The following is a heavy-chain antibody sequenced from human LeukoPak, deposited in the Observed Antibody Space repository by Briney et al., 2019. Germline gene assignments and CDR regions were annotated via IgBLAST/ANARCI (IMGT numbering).Heavy chain of an antibody. CDR3: AKDVAVDTAMAASYFDY. J-gene: IGHJ4*02. D-gene: IGHD5-18*01. Sequence: GGSLRLSCAASGFTFDDYAMHWVRQAPGKGQEWVSGISWNSGSIGYADSVKGRFTISRDNAKNSLYLQMNSLRAEDTALYYCAKDVAVDTAMAASYFDYWGQGTLVTVSS. CDR1: GFTFDDYA. CDR2: ISWNSGSI. V-gene: IGHV3-9*01.